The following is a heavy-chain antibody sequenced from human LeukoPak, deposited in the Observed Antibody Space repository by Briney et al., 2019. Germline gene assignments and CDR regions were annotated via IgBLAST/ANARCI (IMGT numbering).Heavy chain of an antibody. J-gene: IGHJ4*02. CDR1: GGSISSSSYY. V-gene: IGHV4-61*01. CDR3: ARRANTAPPYYFDY. CDR2: VYYSGGT. D-gene: IGHD5-18*01. Sequence: SETLSLTCTVSGGSISSSSYYWNWIRQPPGKGLEWIGYVYYSGGTNYNPSLKSRVTISLDTSKNQFSLKLSSVTAADTAVYYCARRANTAPPYYFDYWGQGTLVTVSS.